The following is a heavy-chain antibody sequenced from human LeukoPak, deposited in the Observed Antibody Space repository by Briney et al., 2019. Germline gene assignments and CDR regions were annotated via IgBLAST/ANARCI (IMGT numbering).Heavy chain of an antibody. CDR2: MNPNSGNT. CDR1: GRTFTSYD. Sequence: GASVKVSCKASGRTFTSYDINWVRQATGQGLEWMGWMNPNSGNTGYAQKFQGRVTITRNTSISTAYMELSSLRSEDTAVYYCARGILGYCTNGVCSDLWFDPWGQGTLVTVSS. V-gene: IGHV1-8*03. J-gene: IGHJ5*02. CDR3: ARGILGYCTNGVCSDLWFDP. D-gene: IGHD2-8*01.